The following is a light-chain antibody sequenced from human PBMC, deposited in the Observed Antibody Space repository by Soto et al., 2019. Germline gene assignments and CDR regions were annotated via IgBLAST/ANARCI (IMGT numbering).Light chain of an antibody. Sequence: EIVMTQSPATLSVSPGERATLSCRASQSVSSNLAWYQQKPGQASRLLIYGASTRATGIPARFSGSGSGTDFTLTISRLEPEDFAVYYCQQYGSSPATFGGGTKVDI. V-gene: IGKV3-15*01. CDR2: GAS. J-gene: IGKJ4*01. CDR1: QSVSSN. CDR3: QQYGSSPAT.